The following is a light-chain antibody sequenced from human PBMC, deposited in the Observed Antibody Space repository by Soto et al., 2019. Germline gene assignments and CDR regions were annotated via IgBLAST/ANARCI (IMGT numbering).Light chain of an antibody. CDR2: GAS. Sequence: EIVLTQSPGTLSLSPGERATLSCRASQSVSSSYLAWYQQKSGQAPRLLIYGASNRATGIPDRFSGSGSGTDFTLTISRLVPEDFVVYYCQQYGSSLLTFGGGTKVQIK. CDR3: QQYGSSLLT. J-gene: IGKJ4*01. V-gene: IGKV3-20*01. CDR1: QSVSSSY.